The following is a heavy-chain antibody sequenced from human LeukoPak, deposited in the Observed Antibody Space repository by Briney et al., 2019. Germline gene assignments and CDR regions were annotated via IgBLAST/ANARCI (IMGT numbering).Heavy chain of an antibody. D-gene: IGHD2-2*01. Sequence: EASVKVSCKASGYTFTSYDINGVRQATGQGLEWMGWMNPNSGNTGYAQKFQGRVTMTRNTSISTAYMEVSRLRSDDLAVYYCARDFGSSALGVYWGQGTLVTVSS. CDR2: MNPNSGNT. CDR1: GYTFTSYD. V-gene: IGHV1-8*01. J-gene: IGHJ4*02. CDR3: ARDFGSSALGVY.